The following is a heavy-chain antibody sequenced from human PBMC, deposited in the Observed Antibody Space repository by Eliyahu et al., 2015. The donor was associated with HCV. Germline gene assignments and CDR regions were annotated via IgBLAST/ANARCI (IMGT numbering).Heavy chain of an antibody. V-gene: IGHV7-4-1*02. CDR3: ARDGYVDCSSTSCFDY. J-gene: IGHJ4*02. CDR2: ININTGNP. CDR1: GYTFSSYA. D-gene: IGHD2-2*01. Sequence: QVQLVQSGSELKKPGASVKVSCKASGYTFSSYAMNWLRQAPGQGLEWMGWININTGNPTYAQGFTGRFVFSLDTSVSTAYVQISSLKAEDTAVYYCARDGYVDCSSTSCFDYWGQGTLVTVSS.